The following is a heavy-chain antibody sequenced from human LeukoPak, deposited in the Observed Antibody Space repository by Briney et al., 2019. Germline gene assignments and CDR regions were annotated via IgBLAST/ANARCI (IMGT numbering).Heavy chain of an antibody. CDR3: ARDFTNSGVGWFDP. D-gene: IGHD1-26*01. V-gene: IGHV4-59*12. CDR2: IYYSGST. J-gene: IGHJ5*02. Sequence: SETLSLTCTVSGGSISSYYWSWIRQPPGKGLEWIGYIYYSGSTNYNPSLKSRVTISVDTSKNQFSLKLSSVTAADTAVYYCARDFTNSGVGWFDPWGQGTLVTVSS. CDR1: GGSISSYY.